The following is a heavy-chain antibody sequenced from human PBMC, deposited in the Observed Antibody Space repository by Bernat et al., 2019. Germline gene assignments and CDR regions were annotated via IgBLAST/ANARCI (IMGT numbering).Heavy chain of an antibody. CDR2: MKQDGSEE. Sequence: EVQLVESGGGLVQPGGSLRLSCAASGFTFSTSWMSWVRQAPGKGLEWVANMKQDGSEEYYVDSVKGRFTIFRDNAKSSLYLQMNSLRAEDTAMYYCARDPFWGAVDYWGQGTTVTVSS. CDR1: GFTFSTSW. V-gene: IGHV3-7*03. J-gene: IGHJ6*02. D-gene: IGHD3-16*01. CDR3: ARDPFWGAVDY.